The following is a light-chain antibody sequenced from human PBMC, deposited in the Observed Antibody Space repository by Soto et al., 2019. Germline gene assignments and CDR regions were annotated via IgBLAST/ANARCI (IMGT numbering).Light chain of an antibody. Sequence: EIVLTQSPGTLSSSPGERTTLSCRASRTVTSNYLAWYQQNPGQAPRLLIYGASTRATGIPDRFSGSGSGTDFSLTISRLEPEDFAVYYCQQYGSSPRTFGQGTRVEIK. J-gene: IGKJ1*01. V-gene: IGKV3-20*01. CDR1: RTVTSNY. CDR3: QQYGSSPRT. CDR2: GAS.